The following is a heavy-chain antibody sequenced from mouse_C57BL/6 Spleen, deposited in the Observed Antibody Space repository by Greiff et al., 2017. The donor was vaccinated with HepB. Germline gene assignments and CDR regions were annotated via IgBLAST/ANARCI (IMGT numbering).Heavy chain of an antibody. V-gene: IGHV1-63*01. CDR2: IYPGGVYT. Sequence: VQLQQSGAELVRPGTSVKMSCKASGYTFTNYWIGWAKQSPGPGLERIGDIYPGGVYTNSNEKCKGKATLTADKSSSTAYMQFSSLTSEDSALFYCASYYSNYGYYEVRGTGTTVTVSA. CDR1: GYTFTNYW. J-gene: IGHJ1*03. D-gene: IGHD2-5*01. CDR3: ASYYSNYGYYEV.